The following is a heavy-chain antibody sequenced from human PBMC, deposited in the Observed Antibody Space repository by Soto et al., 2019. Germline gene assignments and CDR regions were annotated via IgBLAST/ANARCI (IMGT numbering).Heavy chain of an antibody. V-gene: IGHV1-2*04. J-gene: IGHJ6*02. CDR3: ARGYLGFGELFGYYYGMDV. D-gene: IGHD3-10*01. Sequence: QVQLVQSGAEVKKPGASVKVSCKASGYTFTGYYMHWVRQAPGQGLEWMGRINPNSGGTNYAQKFQGWVTMTRDTSISTAYMERSRLRSDDTAVYYCARGYLGFGELFGYYYGMDVWGQGTTVTVSS. CDR1: GYTFTGYY. CDR2: INPNSGGT.